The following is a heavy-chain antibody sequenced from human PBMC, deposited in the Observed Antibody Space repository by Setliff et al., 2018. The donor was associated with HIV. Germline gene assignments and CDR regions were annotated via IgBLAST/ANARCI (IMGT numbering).Heavy chain of an antibody. Sequence: PGGSLSLSCAASGFIVSSFWMNWVRQAPGKGLEWLANINEDGSERNCVDSVKSRFTISKDNAKNSLYLQMNSLRAEDTAVYYCTKGHYTTSGWGQGTVVTVSS. CDR1: GFIVSSFW. CDR2: INEDGSER. CDR3: TKGHYTTSG. D-gene: IGHD3-10*01. V-gene: IGHV3-7*01. J-gene: IGHJ4*02.